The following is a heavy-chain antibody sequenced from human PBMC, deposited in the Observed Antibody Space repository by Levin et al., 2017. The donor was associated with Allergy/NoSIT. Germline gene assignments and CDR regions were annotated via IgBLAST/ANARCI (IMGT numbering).Heavy chain of an antibody. J-gene: IGHJ4*02. CDR2: IHWDGGST. CDR1: GFTFDDYA. CDR3: VKDMNWGTFDS. D-gene: IGHD7-27*01. Sequence: PGGSLRLSCAASGFTFDDYAMHWVRQAPGKGLEWVSFIHWDGGSTSYADSVRGRLTISRDNNNNYLFLQMNSLRPEDTAFYYCVKDMNWGTFDSWGQGALVTVSS. V-gene: IGHV3-43D*03.